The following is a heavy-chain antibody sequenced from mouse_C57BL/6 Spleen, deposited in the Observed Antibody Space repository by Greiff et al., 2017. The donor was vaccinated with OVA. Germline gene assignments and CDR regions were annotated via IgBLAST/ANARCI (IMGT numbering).Heavy chain of an antibody. D-gene: IGHD1-1*01. V-gene: IGHV5-4*01. CDR2: ISDGGSYT. CDR1: GFTFSSYA. J-gene: IGHJ1*03. Sequence: EVQLQQSGGGLVKPGGSLKLSCAASGFTFSSYAMSWVRQTPEKRLEWVATISDGGSYTYYPDNVKGRFTISRDNAKNNLYLQMSHLKSEDTAMYYCARDRAVVATEWYFAVWGTGTTVTVSS. CDR3: ARDRAVVATEWYFAV.